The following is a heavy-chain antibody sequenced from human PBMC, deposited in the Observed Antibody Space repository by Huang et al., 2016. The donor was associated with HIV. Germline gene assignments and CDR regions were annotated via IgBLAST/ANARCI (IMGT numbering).Heavy chain of an antibody. CDR1: GGSFSGYY. CDR3: ARGQGGYYYYYMDV. Sequence: QVQLQQWGAGLLRPSETLSITCAVYGGSFSGYYGTWIRQPPGKGLAWIGEINHSESNKYNPSLKSRVTISVDTSRNKFALTLTSVTTADTAVYYCARGQGGYYYYYMDVWGKGTTVTVSS. V-gene: IGHV4-34*01. CDR2: INHSESN. J-gene: IGHJ6*03.